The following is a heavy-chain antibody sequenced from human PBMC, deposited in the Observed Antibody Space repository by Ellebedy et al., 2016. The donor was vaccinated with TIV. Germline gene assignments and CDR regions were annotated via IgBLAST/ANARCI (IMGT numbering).Heavy chain of an antibody. CDR1: GFSINNFY. CDR3: AGAPQTYQLLIYFDY. D-gene: IGHD2-2*01. J-gene: IGHJ4*02. V-gene: IGHV3-53*01. Sequence: PGGSLRLSCAASGFSINNFYMSWVRQTPGKGLEWVSVLYRGANTYYADSVKGRFTISSDRSKNTLFLQMDDLRAEDTAVYYCAGAPQTYQLLIYFDYWGQGALVTVSS. CDR2: LYRGANT.